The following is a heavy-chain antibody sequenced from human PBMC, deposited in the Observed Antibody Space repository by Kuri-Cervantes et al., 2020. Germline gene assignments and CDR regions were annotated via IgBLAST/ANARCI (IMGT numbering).Heavy chain of an antibody. CDR2: ISYNGSKK. CDR1: GFTFSSYA. V-gene: IGHV3-30-3*01. J-gene: IGHJ4*02. CDR3: ARAAYSSSSPTDY. Sequence: GESLKISCAASGFTFSSYAMHWVRQAPGKGLEWVALISYNGSKKYYADSVKGRFTISRDNSKNTLFLQMNSLRADDTAVYYCARAAYSSSSPTDYWGQGTLVTVSS. D-gene: IGHD6-6*01.